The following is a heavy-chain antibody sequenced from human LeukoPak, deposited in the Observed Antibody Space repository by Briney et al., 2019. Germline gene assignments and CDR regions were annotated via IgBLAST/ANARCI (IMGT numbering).Heavy chain of an antibody. CDR3: AKDNFQLARDYNWFDP. CDR1: GFTFSSYA. Sequence: GGSLRLSCAASGFTFSSYAMSWVRQAPGKGLEWVSAISGSGGSTYYADSVKGRFTISRDNSKNTLYLQMNSLRAEDTAVYYCAKDNFQLARDYNWFDPWGQGTLVTVSS. CDR2: ISGSGGST. D-gene: IGHD6-6*01. J-gene: IGHJ5*02. V-gene: IGHV3-23*01.